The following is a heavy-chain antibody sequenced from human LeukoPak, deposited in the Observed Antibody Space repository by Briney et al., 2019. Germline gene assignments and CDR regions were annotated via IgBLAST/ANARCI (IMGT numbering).Heavy chain of an antibody. D-gene: IGHD6-13*01. CDR2: VSVSGSST. Sequence: GGSLRLSCAASGFTFSDYAMSWVRQAPGRGLEWVSGVSVSGSSTHYADSMKGRFTISRDNSKNTVYLQMNSLTAEDTAVYYCAKYGRSTWFYLDSWGQGTLVTVSS. V-gene: IGHV3-23*01. CDR3: AKYGRSTWFYLDS. CDR1: GFTFSDYA. J-gene: IGHJ4*02.